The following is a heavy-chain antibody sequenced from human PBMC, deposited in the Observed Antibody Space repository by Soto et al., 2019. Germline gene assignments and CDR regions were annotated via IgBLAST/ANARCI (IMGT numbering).Heavy chain of an antibody. CDR2: INTNTGNP. V-gene: IGHV7-4-1*01. J-gene: IGHJ5*02. CDR1: GYTFTSYA. D-gene: IGHD6-6*01. CDR3: ARDLRLYSSSPNWFDP. Sequence: ASVKVSCKASGYTFTSYAMNWVRQAPGQGLEWMGWINTNTGNPTYAQGFTGRFVFSLDTSVSTAYLQICSLKAEDTAVYYCARDLRLYSSSPNWFDPWGQGTLVTVSS.